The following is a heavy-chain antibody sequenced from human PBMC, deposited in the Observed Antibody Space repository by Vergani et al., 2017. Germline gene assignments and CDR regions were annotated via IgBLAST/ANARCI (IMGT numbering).Heavy chain of an antibody. CDR3: ERQLICSGRRVYYGMDF. Sequence: EVQLVQSGAEVTKPGESLRISCKGSGYSFTSYWISWVRQMPGKGLEWMGRIDPSDSYTNYSPSFQGHVTISADKSIITAYLQWSRLKASDTAMYDCERQLICSGRRVYYGMDFWGQGTTVTVSS. V-gene: IGHV5-10-1*03. CDR1: GYSFTSYW. D-gene: IGHD2-21*01. J-gene: IGHJ6*02. CDR2: IDPSDSYT.